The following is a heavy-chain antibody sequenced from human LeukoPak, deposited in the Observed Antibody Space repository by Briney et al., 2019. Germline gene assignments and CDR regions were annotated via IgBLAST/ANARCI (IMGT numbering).Heavy chain of an antibody. CDR1: GFTFSSYS. CDR2: ISESSSHI. J-gene: IGHJ4*02. D-gene: IGHD2-2*01. Sequence: GGSLRLSCVASGFTFSSYSMNWVRQAPGKGLEWVSSISESSSHISYADSVKGRFTISRDNAKNSLYVQLNSLRADDTAVYYCARGVVPAAFDYWGQGTLVTVSS. CDR3: ARGVVPAAFDY. V-gene: IGHV3-21*01.